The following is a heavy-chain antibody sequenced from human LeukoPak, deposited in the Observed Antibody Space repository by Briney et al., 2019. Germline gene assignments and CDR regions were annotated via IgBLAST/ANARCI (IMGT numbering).Heavy chain of an antibody. CDR1: GFTFSSYG. D-gene: IGHD1-14*01. J-gene: IGHJ4*02. V-gene: IGHV3-33*01. CDR3: ATNPGAFDY. CDR2: IWYDGSNK. Sequence: PGRSLRLSCAASGFTFSSYGMHWVRQAPGKGLEWVAVIWYDGSNKYYADSVKGRFTISRDNSKNTLYLQMNSLRAEDTAVYYCATNPGAFDYWGQGTLVTVSS.